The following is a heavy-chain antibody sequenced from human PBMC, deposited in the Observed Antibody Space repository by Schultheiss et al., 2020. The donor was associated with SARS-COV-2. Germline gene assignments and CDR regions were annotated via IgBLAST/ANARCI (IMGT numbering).Heavy chain of an antibody. CDR2: IASSGSTV. CDR3: ARAPSYYYYGMDL. CDR1: GFTFSSYG. J-gene: IGHJ6*02. Sequence: GESLKISCAASGFTFSSYGMHWVRQAPGKGLEWVSYIASSGSTVYYADSVRGRFTISRDNAKNSLFLQVNSLRAEDTAVYYCARAPSYYYYGMDLWGQGTTVTVSS. V-gene: IGHV3-48*04.